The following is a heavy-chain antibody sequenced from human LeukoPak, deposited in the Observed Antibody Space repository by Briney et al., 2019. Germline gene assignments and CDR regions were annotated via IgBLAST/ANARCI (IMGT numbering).Heavy chain of an antibody. Sequence: SETLSLTCAVYGGSFSDYFWSWIRQPPGKGLEWIGGISHSGSTTYNPSLRSRVTISGDTSKKQFSLKLSSVTAADTAVYYCVTYYYGSSAPKRNYWGQGILVTVSS. D-gene: IGHD3-22*01. CDR2: ISHSGST. V-gene: IGHV4-34*01. CDR1: GGSFSDYF. J-gene: IGHJ4*02. CDR3: VTYYYGSSAPKRNY.